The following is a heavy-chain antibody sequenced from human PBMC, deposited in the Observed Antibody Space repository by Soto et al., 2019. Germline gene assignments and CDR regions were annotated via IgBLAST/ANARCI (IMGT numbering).Heavy chain of an antibody. V-gene: IGHV1-18*01. CDR2: ISAYNGNT. CDR1: GYTFTSYG. Sequence: ASVKVSCKASGYTFTSYGISWVRQAPGQGLEWMGWISAYNGNTNYAQKLQGRVTMTTDTSTSTAYMELRSLRSDDTAVYYCARDWVIAVAGTFGYWGQGTLVTVSS. J-gene: IGHJ4*02. CDR3: ARDWVIAVAGTFGY. D-gene: IGHD6-19*01.